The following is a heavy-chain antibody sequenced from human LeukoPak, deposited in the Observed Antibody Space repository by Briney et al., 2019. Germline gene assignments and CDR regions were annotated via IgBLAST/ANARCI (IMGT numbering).Heavy chain of an antibody. V-gene: IGHV3-23*01. J-gene: IGHJ6*02. D-gene: IGHD2/OR15-2a*01. CDR3: AKSGEVLRTTYYGMDV. CDR2: ISGSTNTP. CDR1: GFTFSSYA. Sequence: GGSLTLSCVASGFTFSSYAMTWVRQAPAGGLDWISAISGSTNTPYYAASVKGRFTISRDNSKNTLYLQMISQRADDTAVYYCAKSGEVLRTTYYGMDVWGQGTTVTVSS.